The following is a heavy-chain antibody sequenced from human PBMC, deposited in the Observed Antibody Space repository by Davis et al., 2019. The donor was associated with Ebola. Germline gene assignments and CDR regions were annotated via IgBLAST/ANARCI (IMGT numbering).Heavy chain of an antibody. Sequence: HTGGSLRLSCAASGFTFSSYWMHWVRQAPGKGLVWVSRINSDGSSTSYADSVKGRFTISRDNAKNALYLQMNSLRAEDTAVYYCARVYSSGWYPIFDYWGQGTLVTVSS. CDR2: INSDGSST. D-gene: IGHD6-19*01. CDR3: ARVYSSGWYPIFDY. CDR1: GFTFSSYW. J-gene: IGHJ4*02. V-gene: IGHV3-74*01.